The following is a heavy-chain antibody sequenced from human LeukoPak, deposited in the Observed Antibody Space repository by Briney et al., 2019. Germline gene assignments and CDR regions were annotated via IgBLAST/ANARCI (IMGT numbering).Heavy chain of an antibody. CDR2: IYYSGST. CDR3: ARVSVIVVVIDY. Sequence: SQTLSLTCTVSGGSISSGDYYWSWIRQPPGKGLEWIGYIYYSGSTYYNPSLKSRVTISVDTSKNQFSLKLSSVTAADTAVYYCARVSVIVVVIDYWGQGTLVTVSP. D-gene: IGHD3-22*01. J-gene: IGHJ4*02. CDR1: GGSISSGDYY. V-gene: IGHV4-30-4*08.